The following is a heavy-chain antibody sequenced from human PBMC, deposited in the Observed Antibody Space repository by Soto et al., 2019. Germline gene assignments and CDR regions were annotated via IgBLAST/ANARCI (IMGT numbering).Heavy chain of an antibody. CDR1: GGSINSGGYC. V-gene: IGHV4-31*03. CDR2: ISYGGST. CDR3: SRGILV. Sequence: QVQLQESGPGLVKPSQTLSLTCTVSGGSINSGGYCWSWIRQHPGKGLNWIGCISYGGSTSYNPSLKSRVTISVDTSKNQFSLKLTSVTAADTAVYYCSRGILVWGQGALITVSS. D-gene: IGHD5-18*01. J-gene: IGHJ4*02.